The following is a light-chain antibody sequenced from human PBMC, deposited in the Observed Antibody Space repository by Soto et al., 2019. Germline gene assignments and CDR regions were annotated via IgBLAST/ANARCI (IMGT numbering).Light chain of an antibody. Sequence: QSVLTQPPSASGTPGQRVTISCSGSSSNIGNNYVYWYQHLPGTAPKLLIFRNNQRPSGVPDRLSGSKSGTSASLAISGLRSEDEADYYCAAWDDSLSGVVFGGGTKLTVL. CDR3: AAWDDSLSGVV. J-gene: IGLJ2*01. CDR2: RNN. V-gene: IGLV1-47*01. CDR1: SSNIGNNY.